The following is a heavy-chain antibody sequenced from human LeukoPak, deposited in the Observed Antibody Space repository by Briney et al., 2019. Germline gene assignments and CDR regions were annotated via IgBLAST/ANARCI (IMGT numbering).Heavy chain of an antibody. Sequence: ASVKVSCKASGYTFTSYDINWVRQATGQGLEWMGWMNPNSGNTGYAQKFQGRVTMTRNTSISTAYMELRSLRSDDTAVYYCARDRDRYCSGGSCKWPDYWGQGTLVTVSS. CDR1: GYTFTSYD. CDR3: ARDRDRYCSGGSCKWPDY. D-gene: IGHD2-15*01. V-gene: IGHV1-8*01. J-gene: IGHJ4*02. CDR2: MNPNSGNT.